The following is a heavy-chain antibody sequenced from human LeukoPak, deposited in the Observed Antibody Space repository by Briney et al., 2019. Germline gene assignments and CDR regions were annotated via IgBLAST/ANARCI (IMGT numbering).Heavy chain of an antibody. Sequence: PSETLSLTCTVSGGSITSGDYYWRWIRQPPGKGLEWIAYMYYSGSTYYNPSLKSRVTMSADTSKNQFSLKLSSVTAADTAVYYCARPYYYDSRIDPWGQGILVTVSS. CDR1: GGSITSGDYY. CDR3: ARPYYYDSRIDP. CDR2: MYYSGST. V-gene: IGHV4-30-4*01. D-gene: IGHD3-22*01. J-gene: IGHJ5*02.